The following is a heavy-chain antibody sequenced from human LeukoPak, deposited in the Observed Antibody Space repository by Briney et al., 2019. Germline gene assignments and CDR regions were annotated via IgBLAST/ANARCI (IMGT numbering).Heavy chain of an antibody. D-gene: IGHD2-2*02. CDR3: ARAEDIVVVPAAIPFDY. CDR2: INPNSGGT. CDR1: GYTFTGYY. Sequence: ASVKVSCKASGYTFTGYYMHWVRQAPGQGLEWMGWINPNSGGTNYAQKFQGRATMTRDTSISTAYMELSRLRSDDTAVYYCARAEDIVVVPAAIPFDYWGQGTLVTVSS. J-gene: IGHJ4*02. V-gene: IGHV1-2*02.